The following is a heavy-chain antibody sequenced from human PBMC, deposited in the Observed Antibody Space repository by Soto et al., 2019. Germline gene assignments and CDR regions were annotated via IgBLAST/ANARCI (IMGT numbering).Heavy chain of an antibody. V-gene: IGHV3-74*01. CDR3: ARESEVAGTCFDY. CDR1: GFTFSSYW. J-gene: IGHJ4*02. CDR2: VNSDGSDT. D-gene: IGHD6-19*01. Sequence: EVQLVESGGGLVQPGGSLRLSCAASGFTFSSYWMHWVRQAPGKGLVWVSRVNSDGSDTSYADSVKGRFTISRDNAKNALYLRMSSLRAEDTAVYYCARESEVAGTCFDYWGQGTLVTVSS.